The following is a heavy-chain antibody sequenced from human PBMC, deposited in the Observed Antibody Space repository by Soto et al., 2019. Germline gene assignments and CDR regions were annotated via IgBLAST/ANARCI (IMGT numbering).Heavy chain of an antibody. CDR1: GDSVSSNSAG. CDR3: ARGSWDDVSGHYYMDV. V-gene: IGHV6-1*01. CDR2: TYYRSKWYF. Sequence: QVQLQLSGPGLVTPSQTLSLTCAISGDSVSSNSAGWNWIRQTPSRGLEWLGRTYYRSKWYFNYAVPVESRITITPDTSKNQFSLQLSSVTPDDTAVYYCARGSWDDVSGHYYMDVWGKGTTVTVSS. D-gene: IGHD1-1*01. J-gene: IGHJ6*03.